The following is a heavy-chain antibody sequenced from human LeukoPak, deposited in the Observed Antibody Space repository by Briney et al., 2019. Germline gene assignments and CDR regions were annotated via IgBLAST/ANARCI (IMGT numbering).Heavy chain of an antibody. Sequence: GGSLRLSCAVSGFAFGSEAMSWVRQSPARGLEWVASISPGGGTTYYADSVKGRFTISRDNAKNSLYLQMNSLRAEDTAVYYCARDGHYDILTGYFQDWGQGTLVTVSS. CDR1: GFAFGSEA. CDR2: ISPGGGTT. D-gene: IGHD3-9*01. V-gene: IGHV3-23*01. CDR3: ARDGHYDILTGYFQD. J-gene: IGHJ1*01.